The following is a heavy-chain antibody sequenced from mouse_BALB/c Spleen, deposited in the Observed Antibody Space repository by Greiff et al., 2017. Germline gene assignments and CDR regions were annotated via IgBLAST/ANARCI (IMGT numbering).Heavy chain of an antibody. Sequence: QVQLQQSGAELVRPGVSVKISCKGSGYTFTDYAMHWVKQSHAKSLEWIGVISTYYGDASYNQKFKGKATMTVDKSSSTAYMELARLTSEDSAIYYCARNYRYDGGRYYAMDYWGQGTSVTVSS. J-gene: IGHJ4*01. V-gene: IGHV1S137*01. CDR1: GYTFTDYA. D-gene: IGHD2-14*01. CDR3: ARNYRYDGGRYYAMDY. CDR2: ISTYYGDA.